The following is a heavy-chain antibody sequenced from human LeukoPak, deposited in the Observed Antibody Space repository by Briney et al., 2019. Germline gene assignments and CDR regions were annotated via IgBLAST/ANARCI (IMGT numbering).Heavy chain of an antibody. V-gene: IGHV1-2*02. J-gene: IGHJ4*02. CDR1: GYTFIDYF. CDR3: ARALRTDILTTDY. Sequence: ASVKVSCKASGYTFIDYFVHWVRQAPGQGHEWMGWINPKSGGANYAQNFQGRVSTTRDTSISAAYLEVSGLRSDDTAVYYCARALRTDILTTDYWGQGTLVTVSS. D-gene: IGHD3-9*01. CDR2: INPKSGGA.